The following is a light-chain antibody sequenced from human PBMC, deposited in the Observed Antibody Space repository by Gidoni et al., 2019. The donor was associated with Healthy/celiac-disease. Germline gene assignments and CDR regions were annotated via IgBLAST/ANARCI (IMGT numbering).Light chain of an antibody. J-gene: IGLJ2*01. V-gene: IGLV2-8*01. Sequence: QSALTQPPSASGSPGQSVTISCTGTSRDVGGYNYVSWYQQHPGKAPKLMIYEVSKRPSGVPDRCSGSKSGNMASLTVSGLQAEDEADYYCSSDAGSNNDVVFGGGTKLTVL. CDR2: EVS. CDR3: SSDAGSNNDVV. CDR1: SRDVGGYNY.